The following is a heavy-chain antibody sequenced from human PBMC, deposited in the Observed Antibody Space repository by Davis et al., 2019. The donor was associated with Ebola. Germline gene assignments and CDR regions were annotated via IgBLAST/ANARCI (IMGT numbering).Heavy chain of an antibody. Sequence: SETLSLTCTVSGGSISSGGYYWSWIRQHPGKGLEWIGYIYHSGSTYYNPSLKSRVTISVDRSKNQFSLKLSSVTAADTAVYYCARGGRTYNWFDPWGQGTLVTVSS. CDR1: GGSISSGGYY. V-gene: IGHV4-30-2*01. J-gene: IGHJ5*02. CDR2: IYHSGST. CDR3: ARGGRTYNWFDP. D-gene: IGHD3-16*01.